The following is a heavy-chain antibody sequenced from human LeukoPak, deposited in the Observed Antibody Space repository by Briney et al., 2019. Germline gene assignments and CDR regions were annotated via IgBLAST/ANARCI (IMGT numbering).Heavy chain of an antibody. CDR3: ARDRELLWFGELSPFDP. J-gene: IGHJ5*02. Sequence: GGSLRLSCAASGFTLSSYGMHWVRQAPGKGLEWVAVIWYDGSNKYYADSVKGRFTISRDNSKNTLYLQMNSLRAEDTAVYYCARDRELLWFGELSPFDPWGQGTLVTVSS. D-gene: IGHD3-10*01. CDR1: GFTLSSYG. CDR2: IWYDGSNK. V-gene: IGHV3-33*01.